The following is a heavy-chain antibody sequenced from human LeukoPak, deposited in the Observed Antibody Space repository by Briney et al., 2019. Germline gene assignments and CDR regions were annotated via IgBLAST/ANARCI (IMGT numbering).Heavy chain of an antibody. V-gene: IGHV3-9*01. CDR1: GFTFDDYA. CDR3: ARVAIGYCTSGNFHKWFDS. CDR2: ISWNSGSI. D-gene: IGHD2-8*01. J-gene: IGHJ5*01. Sequence: PGRSLRLSCAASGFTFDDYAMHWVRQAPGKGLEWVSGISWNSGSIGYADSVKGRFTISRDNAKNSLYLQMNSLRAEDTAVYYCARVAIGYCTSGNFHKWFDSWGQGTLVTVSS.